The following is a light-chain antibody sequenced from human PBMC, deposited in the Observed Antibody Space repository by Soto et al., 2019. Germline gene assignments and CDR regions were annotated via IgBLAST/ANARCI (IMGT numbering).Light chain of an antibody. CDR1: QSVSDN. Sequence: DKLMSQSPATLSVSPGERVTLSCRASQSVSDNVAWYQQRPGQSPRLLMHSASARAAGLPARFSGSGSGTEFSLSIHSLQSEGFAVYFCQQYNDWPITFGQGTRLENK. J-gene: IGKJ5*01. CDR3: QQYNDWPIT. CDR2: SAS. V-gene: IGKV3-15*01.